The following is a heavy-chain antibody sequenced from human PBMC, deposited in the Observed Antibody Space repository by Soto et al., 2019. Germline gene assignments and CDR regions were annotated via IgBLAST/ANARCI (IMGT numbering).Heavy chain of an antibody. CDR2: IYYGGST. CDR3: ARAVVGAYNWFDP. D-gene: IGHD3-16*01. J-gene: IGHJ5*02. V-gene: IGHV4-30-4*01. Sequence: QVQLQESGPGLVKPSQTLSLTCTVSGGSISSGDYYWCWIRQPPGKGLEWIGYIYYGGSTYYNPSRKSRVTISVDTSKNQFSLKLSSVTAADTAVYYCARAVVGAYNWFDPWGQGTLVTVSS. CDR1: GGSISSGDYY.